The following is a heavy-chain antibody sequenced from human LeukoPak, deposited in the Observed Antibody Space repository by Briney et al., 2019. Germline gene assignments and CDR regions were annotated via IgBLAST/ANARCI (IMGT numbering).Heavy chain of an antibody. CDR1: GLTFDDYA. CDR2: ISWNSGSI. V-gene: IGHV3-9*01. Sequence: GGSLRLSCAASGLTFDDYAMHWVRQAPGKGLEWVSGISWNSGSISYADSVKGRFTISRDNAKNSLYLQMNSLRAEDTALYYCAKDIYYYYGMDVWGQGTTVTVSS. J-gene: IGHJ6*02. CDR3: AKDIYYYYGMDV.